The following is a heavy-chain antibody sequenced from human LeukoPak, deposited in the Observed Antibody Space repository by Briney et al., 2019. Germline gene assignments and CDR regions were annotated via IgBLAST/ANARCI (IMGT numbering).Heavy chain of an antibody. CDR2: ISDSGVST. D-gene: IGHD2-2*01. CDR1: GFTFSSCA. Sequence: GGSLRLSCAASGFTFSSCARSWVRQAPGKGLEWVSVISDSGVSTYYVDSVKGRFTISRDNSKNTVYLQVNSLRAEDTAIYYCAKIRGCSSTSCYRTYGLDVWGLGTTVTVAS. J-gene: IGHJ6*02. V-gene: IGHV3-23*01. CDR3: AKIRGCSSTSCYRTYGLDV.